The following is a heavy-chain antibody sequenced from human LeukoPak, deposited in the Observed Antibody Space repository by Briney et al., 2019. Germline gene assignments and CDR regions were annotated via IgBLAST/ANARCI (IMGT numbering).Heavy chain of an antibody. CDR1: GFTFSSYA. Sequence: GGSLRLSCAASGFTFSSYAMSWVRQAPGKGLEWVSAISGSGGSTYYADPVKGRFTISRDNSKNTLYLQMNSLRAEDTAVYYCAKVGGIVVVPAAMFYFDYWGQGTLVTVSS. CDR2: ISGSGGST. D-gene: IGHD2-2*01. V-gene: IGHV3-23*01. J-gene: IGHJ4*02. CDR3: AKVGGIVVVPAAMFYFDY.